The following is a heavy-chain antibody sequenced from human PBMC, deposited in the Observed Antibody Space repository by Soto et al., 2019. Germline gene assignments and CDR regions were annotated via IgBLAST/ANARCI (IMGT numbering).Heavy chain of an antibody. D-gene: IGHD4-17*01. V-gene: IGHV3-23*01. J-gene: IGHJ4*02. CDR3: AKDVSGAVTPYFDS. Sequence: GGSLRLSCAASGFTFSSYAMSWVRQAPGKGLEWVSAISGSGGSTYYADSVKGRFTISRDNSKNTLYLQMNSLRAEDTAVYFCAKDVSGAVTPYFDSWGQGSQVTVSS. CDR1: GFTFSSYA. CDR2: ISGSGGST.